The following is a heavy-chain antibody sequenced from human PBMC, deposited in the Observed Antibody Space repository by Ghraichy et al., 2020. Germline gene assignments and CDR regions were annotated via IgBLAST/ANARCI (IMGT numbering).Heavy chain of an antibody. J-gene: IGHJ4*02. V-gene: IGHV3-74*01. CDR2: INSDGSST. D-gene: IGHD6-19*01. Sequence: VGSLRLSCAASGFTFSSYWMHWVRQAPGKGLVWVSRINSDGSSTSYADSVKGRFTISRDNAKNTLYLQMNSLRAEDTAVYYCTRGGTYSTGDYWGQGTLVTVSS. CDR3: TRGGTYSTGDY. CDR1: GFTFSSYW.